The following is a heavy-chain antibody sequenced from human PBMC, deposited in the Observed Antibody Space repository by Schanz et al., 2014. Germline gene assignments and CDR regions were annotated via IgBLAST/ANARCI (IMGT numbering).Heavy chain of an antibody. D-gene: IGHD6-19*01. V-gene: IGHV3-23*04. Sequence: EVQLVESGGGLVQPRGSLRLSCAASEFSFSSFGMSWVRQAPGKGLEWVSAINGNGGITYYADSVKGRFTISRDNSKNTLYLLMNSLRAEDTAVYYCAKDLISGWSEFDYWGQGTLVTVSS. CDR3: AKDLISGWSEFDY. CDR2: INGNGGIT. CDR1: EFSFSSFG. J-gene: IGHJ4*02.